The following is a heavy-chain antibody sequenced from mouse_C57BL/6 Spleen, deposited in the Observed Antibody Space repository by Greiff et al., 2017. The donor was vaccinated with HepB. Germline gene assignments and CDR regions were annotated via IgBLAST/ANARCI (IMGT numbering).Heavy chain of an antibody. J-gene: IGHJ4*01. Sequence: VQLKQSGGGLVKPGGSLKLSCAASGFTFSDYGMHWVRQAPEKGLEWVAYISSGSSTIYYADTVKGRFTISRDNAKNTLFLQMTSLRSEDTAMYYSARKEEYAMDYWGQGSSVTVSS. CDR2: ISSGSSTI. CDR3: ARKEEYAMDY. CDR1: GFTFSDYG. V-gene: IGHV5-17*01.